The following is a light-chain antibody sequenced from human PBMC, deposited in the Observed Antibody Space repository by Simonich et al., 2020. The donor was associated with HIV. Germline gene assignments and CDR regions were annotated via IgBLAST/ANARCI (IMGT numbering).Light chain of an antibody. CDR3: QVWDSSIPSYV. CDR1: NIGSKS. J-gene: IGLJ1*01. V-gene: IGLV3-21*01. Sequence: SYVLTQPPSVSVAPGKTARITCGGNNIGSKSVHWYQQKPGQAPVLVVYDDSHRPAGIPERFTGSNSGNTATLTISRVEAGDEADYSCQVWDSSIPSYVFGTGTKVTVL. CDR2: DDS.